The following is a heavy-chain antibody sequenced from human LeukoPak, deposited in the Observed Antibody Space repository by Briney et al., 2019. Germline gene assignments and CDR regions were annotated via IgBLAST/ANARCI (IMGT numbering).Heavy chain of an antibody. J-gene: IGHJ6*02. CDR2: IIPIFGTA. D-gene: IGHD2-15*01. CDR3: ARVPPSTTPHYYYYYGMDV. V-gene: IGHV1-69*13. CDR1: GGTFSSYA. Sequence: GASVKVSCKASGGTFSSYAISWVRQAPGQGLEWMGGIIPIFGTANYAQKFQGRVTITADDSTSTAYMELSSLRSEDTAVYYCARVPPSTTPHYYYYYGMDVWGQGTTVTVSS.